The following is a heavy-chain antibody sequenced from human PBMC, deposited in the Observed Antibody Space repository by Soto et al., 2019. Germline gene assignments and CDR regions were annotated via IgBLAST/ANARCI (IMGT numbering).Heavy chain of an antibody. D-gene: IGHD6-19*01. J-gene: IGHJ4*02. CDR3: AKSRIAVAGSGY. V-gene: IGHV3-23*01. CDR1: GFTFSSYA. Sequence: PGGSLSLSCAASGFTFSSYAMSWLRQAPGKGLEWVSAISGSGGSTYYADSVKGRFTISRDNSKNTLYLQMNSLRAEDTAVYYCAKSRIAVAGSGYWGQGTLVTVSS. CDR2: ISGSGGST.